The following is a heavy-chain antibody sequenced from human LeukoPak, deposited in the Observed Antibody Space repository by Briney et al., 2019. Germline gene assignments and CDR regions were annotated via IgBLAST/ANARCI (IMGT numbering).Heavy chain of an antibody. CDR1: GYTFTSYG. V-gene: IGHV1-18*01. J-gene: IGHJ3*02. D-gene: IGHD6-13*01. Sequence: GASVRVSCKASGYTFTSYGISWVRQAPGQGLEWMGWISAYNGNTNYAQKLQGRVTMTTDTSTSTAYMELRSLRSDDTAVYYCARDHAFTNRYSSSWYGIWGQGTMVTVSS. CDR3: ARDHAFTNRYSSSWYGI. CDR2: ISAYNGNT.